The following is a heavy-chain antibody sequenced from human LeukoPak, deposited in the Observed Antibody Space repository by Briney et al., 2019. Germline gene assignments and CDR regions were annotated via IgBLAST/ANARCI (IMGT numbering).Heavy chain of an antibody. J-gene: IGHJ4*02. V-gene: IGHV3-30-3*01. CDR3: ATTTLGGSYPFDY. D-gene: IGHD1-26*01. CDR2: ISYDGSNK. CDR1: GFTFSSYA. Sequence: GRSLRLSCAASGFTFSSYAMHWVREAPGRGLEWVAVISYDGSNKYYADSVKVRFTISRDNSKNTLYLQMNSLRAEDTAVYYCATTTLGGSYPFDYWGQGTLVTVSS.